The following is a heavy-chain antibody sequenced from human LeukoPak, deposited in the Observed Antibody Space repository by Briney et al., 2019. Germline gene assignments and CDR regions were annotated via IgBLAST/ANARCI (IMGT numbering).Heavy chain of an antibody. CDR2: ITWNGGTI. CDR3: AREGTALGDYYDSSGYYYFFDY. V-gene: IGHV3-9*01. J-gene: IGHJ4*02. Sequence: GGSLRLSCAASGFTFDDYAMHWVRQAPGKGLEWVSGITWNGGTIVYADSVKGRFTISRDNAKNSLYLQMNSLRAEDTAVYYCAREGTALGDYYDSSGYYYFFDYWGQGTLVTVSS. D-gene: IGHD3-22*01. CDR1: GFTFDDYA.